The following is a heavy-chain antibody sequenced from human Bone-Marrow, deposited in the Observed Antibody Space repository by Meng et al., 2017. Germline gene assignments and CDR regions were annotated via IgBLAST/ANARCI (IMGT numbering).Heavy chain of an antibody. CDR1: GYTFTNYY. D-gene: IGHD3-10*01. Sequence: ASVKVSCKASGYTFTNYYINWVRQATGQGLQWMGWINPNSGGTNYAQKFQGRVTMTRDTSISTAYMELSRLRSDDTAVYYCARDSGVLWFGGSISWGSVYNWFDPWGQGTLVTFSS. CDR3: ARDSGVLWFGGSISWGSVYNWFDP. CDR2: INPNSGGT. J-gene: IGHJ5*02. V-gene: IGHV1-2*02.